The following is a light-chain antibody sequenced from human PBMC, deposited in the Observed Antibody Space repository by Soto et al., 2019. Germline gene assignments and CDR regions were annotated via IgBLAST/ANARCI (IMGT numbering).Light chain of an antibody. J-gene: IGLJ2*01. V-gene: IGLV1-40*01. CDR1: SPNIGAGYD. CDR3: QSYDSNLSVV. CDR2: GNS. Sequence: QAVVTQPPSVSGAPGQRVTISCTGSSPNIGAGYDVHWYQQLPGTAPKLLIYGNSNRPSGVPDRFSGSKSGTSASLAITGLQAEDEADYYCQSYDSNLSVVFGGGTKLTVL.